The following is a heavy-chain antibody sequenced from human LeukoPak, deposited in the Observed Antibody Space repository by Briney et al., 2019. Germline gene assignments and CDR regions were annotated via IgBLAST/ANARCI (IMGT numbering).Heavy chain of an antibody. D-gene: IGHD3-22*01. Sequence: ASVKVSCKASGGTFSSYAISWVRQAPGQGLEWMGIINPSGGSTSYAQKFQGRVTMTRDTSTSTVYMELSSLRSEDTAVYYCARAYYYDSNPWDYWGQGTLVTVSS. CDR3: ARAYYYDSNPWDY. J-gene: IGHJ4*02. CDR2: INPSGGST. CDR1: GGTFSSYA. V-gene: IGHV1-46*03.